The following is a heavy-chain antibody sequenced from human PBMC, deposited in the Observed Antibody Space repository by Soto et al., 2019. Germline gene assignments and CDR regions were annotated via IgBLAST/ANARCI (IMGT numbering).Heavy chain of an antibody. D-gene: IGHD3-3*01. V-gene: IGHV1-3*01. CDR3: AREEFENTIFGVVITDYYYYGMDV. J-gene: IGHJ6*02. CDR2: INAGNGNT. CDR1: GYTFASYA. Sequence: ASVKVSCKASGYTFASYAMHWVRQAPGQRLEWMGWINAGNGNTKYSQKFQGRVTITRDTSASTAYMELSSLRSEDTAVYYCAREEFENTIFGVVITDYYYYGMDVWGQGTTVTVSS.